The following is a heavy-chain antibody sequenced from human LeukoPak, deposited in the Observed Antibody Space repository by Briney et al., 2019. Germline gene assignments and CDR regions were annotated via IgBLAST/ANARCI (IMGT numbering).Heavy chain of an antibody. Sequence: SQTLSLTCTVSGGSISSGGYYWSWIRQHPGKGLEWIGYIYYSGSTYYNPSLKSRVTISVDTSKNQFSLKLSSVTAADTAVYYCARRRGGYNTQDYWGQGTLVTVSS. CDR3: ARRRGGYNTQDY. J-gene: IGHJ4*02. CDR2: IYYSGST. D-gene: IGHD5-24*01. CDR1: GGSISSGGYY. V-gene: IGHV4-31*03.